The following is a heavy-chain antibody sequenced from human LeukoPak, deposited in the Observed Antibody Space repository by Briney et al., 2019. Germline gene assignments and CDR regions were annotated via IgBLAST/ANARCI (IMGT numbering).Heavy chain of an antibody. CDR3: ARGNYYGMDV. Sequence: PGGSLRLSCAASESTFSKFWMHWVRQAPGKGLVWVSGINRDGSTTTYADSMKGRFTVSRDNAKNTLYLQMDSLRAEDTAVYYCARGNYYGMDVWGQGTTVTVSS. CDR1: ESTFSKFW. V-gene: IGHV3-74*03. D-gene: IGHD2/OR15-2a*01. CDR2: INRDGSTT. J-gene: IGHJ6*02.